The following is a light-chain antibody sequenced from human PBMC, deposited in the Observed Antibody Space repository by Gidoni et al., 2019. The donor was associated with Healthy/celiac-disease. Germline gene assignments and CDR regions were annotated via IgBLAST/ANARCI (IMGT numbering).Light chain of an antibody. CDR3: MQALQTHR. Sequence: DIVMTQSPLSLPVTPGEPASISCRSSQSLLHSNGYNYLDWYLQKPGQSPQLLIYLGSNRASGVPDRFSGSGSGTDFTLKISRVEAEDVGVYYCMQALQTHRFXPXTKVDIK. CDR1: QSLLHSNGYNY. V-gene: IGKV2-28*01. CDR2: LGS. J-gene: IGKJ3*01.